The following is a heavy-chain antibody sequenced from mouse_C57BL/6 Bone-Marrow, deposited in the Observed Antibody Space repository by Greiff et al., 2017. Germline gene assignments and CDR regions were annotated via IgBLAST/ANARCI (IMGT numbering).Heavy chain of an antibody. J-gene: IGHJ1*03. Sequence: QVQLQQPGAELVMPGASVKLSCKASGYTFTSYWMHWVKQRPGQGLEWIGEIDPSDSYTTYNQKFKGKSTLTVDKSSSTAYMQLSSLTSEDSAVYYCAREKSSPLEWYFDVWGTGTTVTVSS. D-gene: IGHD1-3*01. V-gene: IGHV1-69*01. CDR3: AREKSSPLEWYFDV. CDR1: GYTFTSYW. CDR2: IDPSDSYT.